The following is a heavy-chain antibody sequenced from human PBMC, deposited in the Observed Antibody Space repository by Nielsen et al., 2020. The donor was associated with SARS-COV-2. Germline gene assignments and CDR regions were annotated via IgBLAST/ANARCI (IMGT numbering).Heavy chain of an antibody. CDR2: ISSSSSTI. V-gene: IGHV3-48*01. D-gene: IGHD3-22*01. Sequence: GESLKISCAASGFTFSSYSMNWVRQAPGKGLEWVSYISSSSSTIYYVDSVKGRFTISRDNAKNSLYLQMNSLRAEDTAVYYCASVYYDSSGYYYASDYWGQGTLVTVSS. J-gene: IGHJ4*02. CDR3: ASVYYDSSGYYYASDY. CDR1: GFTFSSYS.